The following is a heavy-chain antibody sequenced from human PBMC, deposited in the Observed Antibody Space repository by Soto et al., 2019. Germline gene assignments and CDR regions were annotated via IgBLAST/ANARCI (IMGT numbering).Heavy chain of an antibody. CDR3: AKDFSLPAAIYYYYYYMDV. V-gene: IGHV3-30*18. CDR2: ISYDGSNK. Sequence: GGSLRLSCAASGFTFSSYGMHWVRQAPGKGLEWVAVISYDGSNKYYADSVKGRFTISRDNSKNTLYLQMNSLRAEDTAVYYCAKDFSLPAAIYYYYYYMDVWGKGTTVTVSS. D-gene: IGHD2-2*01. CDR1: GFTFSSYG. J-gene: IGHJ6*03.